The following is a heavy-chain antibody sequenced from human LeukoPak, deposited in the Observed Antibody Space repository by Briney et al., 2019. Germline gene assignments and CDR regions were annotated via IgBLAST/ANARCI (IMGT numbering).Heavy chain of an antibody. CDR1: GFTFSSYA. J-gene: IGHJ4*02. D-gene: IGHD6-19*01. Sequence: GGSLRLSCAASGFTFSSYAMSWVRQAPGKGLEWVSGISGTSGYTYYADSVKGRFTISRDNSKNTLYLQMNSLGAEDTAVYYCAKPSSGWSNFDSWGQGTLVTVSS. CDR2: ISGTSGYT. V-gene: IGHV3-23*01. CDR3: AKPSSGWSNFDS.